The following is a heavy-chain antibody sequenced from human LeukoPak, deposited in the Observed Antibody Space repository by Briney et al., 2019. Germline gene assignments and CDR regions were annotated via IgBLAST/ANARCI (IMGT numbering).Heavy chain of an antibody. CDR1: GFTVSSYG. D-gene: IGHD6-13*01. CDR2: FSATDGSA. V-gene: IGHV3-23*01. CDR3: AKARIAAAGTGAFDV. J-gene: IGHJ3*01. Sequence: GGSLRLSCAASGFTVSSYGMTWVRQAPGKGLEWVSAFSATDGSARYAESVRGRFTISRDNSKNSLYLQMNSLRDEDTAVYFCAKARIAAAGTGAFDVWGQGTMVTVSS.